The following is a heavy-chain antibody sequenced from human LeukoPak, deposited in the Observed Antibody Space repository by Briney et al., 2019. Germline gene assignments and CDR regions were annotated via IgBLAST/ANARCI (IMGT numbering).Heavy chain of an antibody. CDR2: ISSSGSTI. Sequence: GGSLRLSCAASGFTFSSYEMNWVRRAPGKGLEWVSYISSSGSTIYYAGSVKGRFTISRDNAKNSLYLQMNSLRAEDTAVYYCARDRGYCSGGSCYPWWFDPWGEGTLVTVSS. J-gene: IGHJ5*02. CDR3: ARDRGYCSGGSCYPWWFDP. V-gene: IGHV3-48*03. CDR1: GFTFSSYE. D-gene: IGHD2-15*01.